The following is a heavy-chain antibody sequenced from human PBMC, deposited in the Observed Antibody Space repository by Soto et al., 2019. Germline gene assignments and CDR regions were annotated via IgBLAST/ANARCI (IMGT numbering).Heavy chain of an antibody. Sequence: GGSLRLSCAASGFTFSDYWMSWVRQAPGKGPEWVANIKFDGSVKQYVDSVRGRFTISRGNSRNSLFLQMNSLRAGDTAVYYCVKDGGYCSSTTCYSPRNHYFDSWGQGTLVTVS. CDR3: VKDGGYCSSTTCYSPRNHYFDS. V-gene: IGHV3-7*03. CDR1: GFTFSDYW. CDR2: IKFDGSVK. D-gene: IGHD2-2*01. J-gene: IGHJ4*02.